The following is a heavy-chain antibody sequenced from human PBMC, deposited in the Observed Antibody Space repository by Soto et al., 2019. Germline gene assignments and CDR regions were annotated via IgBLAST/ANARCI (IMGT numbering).Heavy chain of an antibody. V-gene: IGHV2-5*02. D-gene: IGHD6-19*01. CDR3: EHRQYSMSSGQKDHDAFDI. CDR1: GFSLSTSGVG. CDR2: IYWDDDK. Sequence: QITLKESGPTLVKPTQTLTLTCTFSGFSLSTSGVGVGWIRQPPGKALEWLALIYWDDDKRYSPSLKSRLTITKDTSKNQVVLTMTNMDPVDTATYYCEHRQYSMSSGQKDHDAFDIWGQGTMVTVSS. J-gene: IGHJ3*02.